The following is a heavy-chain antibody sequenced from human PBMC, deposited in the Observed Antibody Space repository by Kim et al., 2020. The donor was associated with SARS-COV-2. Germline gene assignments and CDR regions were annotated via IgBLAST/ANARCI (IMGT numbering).Heavy chain of an antibody. CDR2: ISYDGNNK. V-gene: IGHV3-30*04. CDR3: AREWIDYDSSGFDY. D-gene: IGHD3-22*01. Sequence: GGSLRLSCAASGFTFRNYAMHWVRQAPGKGLEWVAIISYDGNNKYGDSVKGRFTISRDISKNTLYLQFSSLRTEDTAVYYCAREWIDYDSSGFDYWGQGTLVTVSS. CDR1: GFTFRNYA. J-gene: IGHJ4*02.